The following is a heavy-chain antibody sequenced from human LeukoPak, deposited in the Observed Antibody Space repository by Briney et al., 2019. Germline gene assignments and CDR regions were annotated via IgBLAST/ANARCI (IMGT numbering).Heavy chain of an antibody. D-gene: IGHD3-9*01. CDR2: ISYDGSNK. Sequence: GGSLRLSCAASGFTFSSYAMHWVRQAPGKGLEWVAVISYDGSNKYYADSVKGRFTISRDNSKNTLYLQMNSLRAEDTAVYYCARPVLRYFDWLYMDVWGKGTTVTVSS. V-gene: IGHV3-30*01. J-gene: IGHJ6*04. CDR1: GFTFSSYA. CDR3: ARPVLRYFDWLYMDV.